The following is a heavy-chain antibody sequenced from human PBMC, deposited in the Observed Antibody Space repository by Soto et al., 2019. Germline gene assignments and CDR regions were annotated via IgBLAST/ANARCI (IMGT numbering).Heavy chain of an antibody. CDR3: ARSYYDSSGYYGLDY. CDR2: IIPIFGTA. Sequence: GASVKVSCKASGGTFSSYAISWVRQAPGQGLEWMGGIIPIFGTANYAQKFQGRVTITADESTSTAYMELSSLRSEDTAVYYCARSYYDSSGYYGLDYWGQGTLVTVSS. CDR1: GGTFSSYA. V-gene: IGHV1-69*13. D-gene: IGHD3-22*01. J-gene: IGHJ4*02.